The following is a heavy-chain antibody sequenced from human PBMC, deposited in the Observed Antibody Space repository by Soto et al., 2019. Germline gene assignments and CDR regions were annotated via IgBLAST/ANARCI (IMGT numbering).Heavy chain of an antibody. D-gene: IGHD2-2*01. V-gene: IGHV4-59*08. CDR3: PRLGANYQPLDP. J-gene: IGHJ5*02. CDR2: IYYGGST. Sequence: SETQSLTCTVSPGSSIPNYWASIQQPPGKLPQWESYIYYGGSTSYNPSLTSRVTISLETSKSQFSLRLTSVTAADSAVYYCPRLGANYQPLDPWGPGTLVT. CDR1: PGSSIPNY.